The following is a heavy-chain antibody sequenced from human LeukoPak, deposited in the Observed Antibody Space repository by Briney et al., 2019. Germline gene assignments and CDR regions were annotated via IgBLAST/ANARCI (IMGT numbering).Heavy chain of an antibody. V-gene: IGHV7-4-1*02. J-gene: IGHJ5*02. CDR3: ARDLGSTRRNWFDP. Sequence: GASVKVSCKASGYTFTSHAMNWVRQAPGQGLEWMGWINTDNGSPTYAQGFTGRFVFSLDTSVSTAYLQISSLKADDTAVYYCARDLGSTRRNWFDPWGQGTLVTVSS. CDR1: GYTFTSHA. D-gene: IGHD2-2*01. CDR2: INTDNGSP.